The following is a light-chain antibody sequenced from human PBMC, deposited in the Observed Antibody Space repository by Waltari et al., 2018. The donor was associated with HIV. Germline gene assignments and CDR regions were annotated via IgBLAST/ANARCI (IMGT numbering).Light chain of an antibody. CDR3: YSTDSSGNHSVV. J-gene: IGLJ2*01. CDR2: EDT. V-gene: IGLV3-10*01. Sequence: SYELTPPPALSVSPGQTARITCHGDALSKTYGYCDQQRSGQAPVLVIYEDTKRPSGIPERFSVSSSGTMATLTISGAQVEAEGDYYCYSTDSSGNHSVVLGGGTKLTVL. CDR1: ALSKTY.